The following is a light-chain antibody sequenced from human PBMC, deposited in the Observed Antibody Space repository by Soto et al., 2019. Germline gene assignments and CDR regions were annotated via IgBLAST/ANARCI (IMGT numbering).Light chain of an antibody. CDR3: QQYNNWPMYT. CDR1: QSVSNN. Sequence: EIVLTQSPATLSVSLGERATLSCRASQSVSNNLAWYQQKPGQAPRLLIYDASTRATGVPARFSSSGSGTEFTLTISSLQSEDFAVYYCQQYNNWPMYTFGQGTKLEIK. J-gene: IGKJ2*01. V-gene: IGKV3-15*01. CDR2: DAS.